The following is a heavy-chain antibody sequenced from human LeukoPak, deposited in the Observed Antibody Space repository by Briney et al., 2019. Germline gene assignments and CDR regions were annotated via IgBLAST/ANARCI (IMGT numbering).Heavy chain of an antibody. CDR1: GFTFSSYS. D-gene: IGHD3-22*01. V-gene: IGHV3-21*01. CDR2: ISSSSSYI. Sequence: GGSLRLSCAASGFTFSSYSMNWVRQAPGKGLEWVSSISSSSSYIYYADSVKGRFTISRDSAKNSLYLQMNSLRAEDTAVYYCARVSYYDSSGYESPDAFDIWGQGTMVTVSS. CDR3: ARVSYYDSSGYESPDAFDI. J-gene: IGHJ3*02.